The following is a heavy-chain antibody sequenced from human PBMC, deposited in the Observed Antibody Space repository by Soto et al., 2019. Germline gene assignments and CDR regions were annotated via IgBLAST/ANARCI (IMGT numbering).Heavy chain of an antibody. CDR2: VSAHNGNT. D-gene: IGHD2-15*01. Sequence: ASVKVSCKASGYTFINYGISWVRQAPGQGLEWMGWVSAHNGNTVYAQKVQGRVAMTTDTSSSTAYMELRSLRSDDTAVYYCARSPVREISKGYYYMDVWGKGTTVTVSS. CDR1: GYTFINYG. J-gene: IGHJ6*03. V-gene: IGHV1-18*01. CDR3: ARSPVREISKGYYYMDV.